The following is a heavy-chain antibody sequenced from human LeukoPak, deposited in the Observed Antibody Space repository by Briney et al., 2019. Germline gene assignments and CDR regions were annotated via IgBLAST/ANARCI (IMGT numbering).Heavy chain of an antibody. CDR1: GFMFSSYA. CDR2: ISGSGDST. J-gene: IGHJ3*02. CDR3: TNDRGKGELLSDAFDI. Sequence: GESLRLSCAASGFMFSSYAMSWVRQAPGKGLEWVSGISGSGDSTYYADSVKGRFTISRDNSETTVYLQMNSLRAEDTAVYYCTNDRGKGELLSDAFDIWGQGTMVTVSS. V-gene: IGHV3-23*01. D-gene: IGHD1-7*01.